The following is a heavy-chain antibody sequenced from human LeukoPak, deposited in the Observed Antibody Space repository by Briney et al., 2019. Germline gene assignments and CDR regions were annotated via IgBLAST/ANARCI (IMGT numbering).Heavy chain of an antibody. Sequence: PGESLKISCKGSGYSFTSYWIGWVRQMPGKGLEWMGIIYPGDSDTRYSPSFQGQVTISADKSISTAYLQWSSLKASDTAMYYCARGRDIVVVPAARVSNWFDPWGQGTLVTVSS. V-gene: IGHV5-51*01. CDR3: ARGRDIVVVPAARVSNWFDP. CDR1: GYSFTSYW. J-gene: IGHJ5*02. D-gene: IGHD2-2*01. CDR2: IYPGDSDT.